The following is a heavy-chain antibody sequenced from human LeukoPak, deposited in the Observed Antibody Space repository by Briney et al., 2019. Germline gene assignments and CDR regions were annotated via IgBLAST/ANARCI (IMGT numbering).Heavy chain of an antibody. J-gene: IGHJ4*02. Sequence: SETLSLTCAVYGGSFSGYYWSWIRQPPGKGLEWIGEINHSGSTNYNPSLKSRVTISVDTSKNQFSLELSSVTAADTAVYYCARGKDYDFWSGYYSGYFDYWGPGTLVTVSS. CDR3: ARGKDYDFWSGYYSGYFDY. V-gene: IGHV4-34*01. CDR2: INHSGST. CDR1: GGSFSGYY. D-gene: IGHD3-3*01.